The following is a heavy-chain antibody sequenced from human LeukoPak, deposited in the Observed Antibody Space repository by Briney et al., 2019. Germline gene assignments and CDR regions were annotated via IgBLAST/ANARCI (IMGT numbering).Heavy chain of an antibody. D-gene: IGHD5-18*01. J-gene: IGHJ3*02. V-gene: IGHV3-21*01. CDR3: ARDIYSYGYANAFDI. Sequence: KSGGSLRLSCAASGFTFSSYAMNWVRQAPGKGLEWVSSISSSSSYIYYADSVKGRFTISRDNAKNSLYLQMNSLRAEDTAVYYCARDIYSYGYANAFDIWGQGTMVTVSS. CDR1: GFTFSSYA. CDR2: ISSSSSYI.